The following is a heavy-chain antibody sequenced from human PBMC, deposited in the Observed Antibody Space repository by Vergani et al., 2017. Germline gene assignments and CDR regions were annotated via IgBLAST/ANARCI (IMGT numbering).Heavy chain of an antibody. D-gene: IGHD6-19*01. Sequence: QVQLVESGGGVVQPGRSLRLSCAASGFTFSSYGMHWVRQAPGKGLEWVAVISYDGGNKYYADSVKGRFTISRDNSKNTLYLQMNSLRAEDTAVYYCAKEGGSGWYSVDYWGQGTLVTVSS. CDR3: AKEGGSGWYSVDY. J-gene: IGHJ4*02. V-gene: IGHV3-30*18. CDR1: GFTFSSYG. CDR2: ISYDGGNK.